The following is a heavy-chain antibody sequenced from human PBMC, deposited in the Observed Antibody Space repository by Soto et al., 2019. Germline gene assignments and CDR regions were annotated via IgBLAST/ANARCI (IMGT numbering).Heavy chain of an antibody. J-gene: IGHJ4*02. CDR1: GLTVSSNY. CDR2: IYSGGST. V-gene: IGHV3-53*01. Sequence: EVQLVESGGGLIQPGGSLRLSCAASGLTVSSNYMSWVRQAPGKGLEWVSVIYSGGSTYYADSVKGRFTISRDNSKNTLYLQRNSLRAEDTAVYYCARGKYSDSSGPGAYWGQGTLITVSS. CDR3: ARGKYSDSSGPGAY. D-gene: IGHD3-22*01.